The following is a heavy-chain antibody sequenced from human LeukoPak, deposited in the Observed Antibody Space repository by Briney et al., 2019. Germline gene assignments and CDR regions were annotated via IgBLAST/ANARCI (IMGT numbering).Heavy chain of an antibody. CDR3: ARESGMDTAMVTAEFFDY. V-gene: IGHV3-33*01. CDR1: GFTFSSYG. D-gene: IGHD5-18*01. Sequence: GGSLRLSCAASGFTFSSYGMHWVRQAPGKGLEWVAVIWYDGSNKYYADSVKGRFTISRDNSKNTLYLQMNSLRAEDTAVYYCARESGMDTAMVTAEFFDYWGQGTLVTVSS. CDR2: IWYDGSNK. J-gene: IGHJ4*02.